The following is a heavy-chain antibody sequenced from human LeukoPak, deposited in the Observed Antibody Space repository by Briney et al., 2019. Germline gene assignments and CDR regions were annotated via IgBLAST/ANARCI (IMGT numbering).Heavy chain of an antibody. J-gene: IGHJ6*03. CDR1: GFNFSSYA. V-gene: IGHV3-30*01. D-gene: IGHD6-13*01. CDR2: ISYDESNK. CDR3: AREGIAAAGIYYMDV. Sequence: PGRSLRLSCAATGFNFSSYAMHWVRPAPGKGLEWEAVISYDESNKYYADSVKGRFTISRDNSKNTLYLQMNSLRAEDTAVYYCAREGIAAAGIYYMDVWGKGTTVTVSS.